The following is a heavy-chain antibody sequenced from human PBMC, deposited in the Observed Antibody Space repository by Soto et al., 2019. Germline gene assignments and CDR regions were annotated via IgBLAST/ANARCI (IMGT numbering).Heavy chain of an antibody. CDR2: IYYTGST. J-gene: IGHJ4*02. D-gene: IGHD6-19*01. Sequence: SETLSLTCTVSGGSISSGDYYWGWLRQPPGKDLEYIRYIYYTGSTYYNPSLNRLITMSVDTYKNQFSLKMSSATAADTSVYYCVRILAVKPRYYFEYCGQGTLVTVSS. CDR1: GGSISSGDYY. CDR3: VRILAVKPRYYFEY. V-gene: IGHV4-30-4*01.